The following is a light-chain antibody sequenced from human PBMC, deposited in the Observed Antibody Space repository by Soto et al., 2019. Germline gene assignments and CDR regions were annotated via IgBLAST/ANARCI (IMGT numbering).Light chain of an antibody. CDR1: SSDVGGSKY. V-gene: IGLV2-14*01. Sequence: QSALTQPASVSGYPGQWITISCTGTSSDVGGSKYVSWYQQYPGKVPKLLINKVNNRPSGVSNRFSGSKSAYTASLTISGLQAEEEADYFCTSSTTDSLYVFGTGTKLTVL. J-gene: IGLJ1*01. CDR2: KVN. CDR3: TSSTTDSLYV.